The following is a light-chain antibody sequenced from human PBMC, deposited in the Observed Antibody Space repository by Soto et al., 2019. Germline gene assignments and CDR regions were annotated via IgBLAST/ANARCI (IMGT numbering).Light chain of an antibody. CDR3: QSYDNSLSGHVV. V-gene: IGLV1-40*01. Sequence: QTVVTQPPSVSGAPGQRVTISCTGSSSNIGALYDVNWYQQLPGTAPKLLIYDNNNRPSGVPDRFSGSKSGTSASLAITGLQAEYEADYYCQSYDNSLSGHVVFGGGTKLTVL. CDR1: SSNIGALYD. CDR2: DNN. J-gene: IGLJ2*01.